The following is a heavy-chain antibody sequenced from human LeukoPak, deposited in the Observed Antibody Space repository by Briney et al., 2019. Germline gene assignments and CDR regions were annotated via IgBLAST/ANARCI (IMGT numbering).Heavy chain of an antibody. Sequence: GGSLRLSCAASGFRFGSYWMTWVRQAPGKGLEWVANIKQDGSEKYYVDSVKGRFTISRDNAKNSLYLQMNSLRAEDTAVYYCARSRAQDYFDYWGQGTLVTVSS. CDR3: ARSRAQDYFDY. V-gene: IGHV3-7*03. CDR2: IKQDGSEK. J-gene: IGHJ4*02. CDR1: GFRFGSYW.